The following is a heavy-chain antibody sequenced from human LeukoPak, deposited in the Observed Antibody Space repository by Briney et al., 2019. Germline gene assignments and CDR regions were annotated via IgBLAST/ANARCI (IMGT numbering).Heavy chain of an antibody. CDR1: GYTFTSYG. CDR2: ISAYNGNT. CDR3: ARRRKGELLQPEDFPY. J-gene: IGHJ4*02. D-gene: IGHD1-26*01. V-gene: IGHV1-18*01. Sequence: ASVTVSCKASGYTFTSYGISWVRQAPGQGLEWMGWISAYNGNTNYAQKLQGRVTMTTDTSTSTAYMELRSLRSDDTAVYNFARRRKGELLQPEDFPYWAQGTLVTVSS.